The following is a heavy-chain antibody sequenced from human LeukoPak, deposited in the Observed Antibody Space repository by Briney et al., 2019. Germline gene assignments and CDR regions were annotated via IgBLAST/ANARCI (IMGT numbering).Heavy chain of an antibody. J-gene: IGHJ6*03. CDR2: ISYDGSNK. CDR3: AKEAQNYYYYMDV. V-gene: IGHV3-30*18. Sequence: SGGSLRLSCVTSGFTFSSYGMHWVRQAPGKGLEWVAVISYDGSNKNYADSVKGRFTISRDNSKNTLYVQLNGLRAEDTAVYYCAKEAQNYYYYMDVWGKGTTVTVSS. CDR1: GFTFSSYG.